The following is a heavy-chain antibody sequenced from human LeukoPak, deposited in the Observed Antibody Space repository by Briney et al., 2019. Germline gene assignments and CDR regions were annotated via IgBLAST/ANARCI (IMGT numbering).Heavy chain of an antibody. CDR1: GFTFSSYA. CDR3: AKDLLRGIYYFDS. Sequence: GGSLRLSCAASGFTFSSYAMSWVRQAPGKGLEWVSAISGSGGSTYYADSVKGRFTISRDNSKNTLYLQMNSLRGEDTAVYYCAKDLLRGIYYFDSWGQGTLVTVSS. CDR2: ISGSGGST. D-gene: IGHD3-16*01. V-gene: IGHV3-23*01. J-gene: IGHJ4*02.